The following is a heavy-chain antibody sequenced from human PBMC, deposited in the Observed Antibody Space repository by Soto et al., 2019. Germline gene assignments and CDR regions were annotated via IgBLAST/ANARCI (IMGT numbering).Heavy chain of an antibody. Sequence: SETLCLPCTVAGGSISSHCWRWIRQHPGKGLEWIGYIYYSGSTNYNPSLKSRVTISVDTSKNQFSLKLSSVTAADTAVYYCARIPLDFWSGYHRYYYYYYMDVWGKGTTVTVSS. CDR1: GGSISSHC. CDR2: IYYSGST. J-gene: IGHJ6*03. CDR3: ARIPLDFWSGYHRYYYYYYMDV. V-gene: IGHV4-59*08. D-gene: IGHD3-3*01.